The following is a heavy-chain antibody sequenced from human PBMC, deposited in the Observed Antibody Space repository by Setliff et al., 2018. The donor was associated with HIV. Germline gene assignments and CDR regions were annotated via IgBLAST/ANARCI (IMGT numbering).Heavy chain of an antibody. Sequence: SVKVSCKASGGTFSSYAISWVRQAPGQGLEWMGGIIPIFGTANYAQKLQGRVTMTTDTSTSTAYMELSSLRSEDTAVYYCARNPEMAALNYFYYYMDVWGKGTTVTVS. CDR1: GGTFSSYA. D-gene: IGHD6-19*01. J-gene: IGHJ6*03. CDR2: IIPIFGTA. V-gene: IGHV1-69*05. CDR3: ARNPEMAALNYFYYYMDV.